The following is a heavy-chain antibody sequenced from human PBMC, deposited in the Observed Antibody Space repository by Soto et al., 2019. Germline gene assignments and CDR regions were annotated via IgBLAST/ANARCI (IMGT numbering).Heavy chain of an antibody. Sequence: EVQLVESGGGLVQPGGSLRLSCAASGFSVSSNYTNWVRQAPGKGLEWVSIIRNGGETYYADSVKDRFTVSRDNSKNTVFLQMNSLRVEDTAVYYCARDSWSQYWGQGTLVTVSS. CDR1: GFSVSSNY. D-gene: IGHD2-15*01. V-gene: IGHV3-66*01. J-gene: IGHJ1*01. CDR2: IRNGGET. CDR3: ARDSWSQY.